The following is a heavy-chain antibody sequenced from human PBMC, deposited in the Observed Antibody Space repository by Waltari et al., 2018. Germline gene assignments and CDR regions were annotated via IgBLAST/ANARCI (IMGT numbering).Heavy chain of an antibody. J-gene: IGHJ3*02. Sequence: QVHLVESGGGVVQPGRSLRLSCAASGFTFRSYGMHWVRQAPGKGLEWVAVIWYDASKKFSADAVKGRFTIARDNSKDTLHLQMNSLRAEDTAVYYCAKGGSVLRYFDWLNARQGIDAFDIWGQGTMVTVSS. V-gene: IGHV3-33*03. CDR2: IWYDASKK. CDR1: GFTFRSYG. D-gene: IGHD3-9*01. CDR3: AKGGSVLRYFDWLNARQGIDAFDI.